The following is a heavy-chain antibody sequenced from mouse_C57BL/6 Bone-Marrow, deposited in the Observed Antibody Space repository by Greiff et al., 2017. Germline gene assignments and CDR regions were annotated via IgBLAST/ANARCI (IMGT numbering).Heavy chain of an antibody. CDR2: IDPSDSYT. Sequence: VQLQQPGAELVKPGASVKLSCKASGYTFTSYWMQWVKQRPGQGLEWIGEIDPSDSYTNYNQKFKGKATLTVDTSSSTAYMQLSSLTSEDAAVYYCARWLLRGFAYWGQGTLVTVSA. CDR1: GYTFTSYW. CDR3: ARWLLRGFAY. J-gene: IGHJ3*01. D-gene: IGHD2-3*01. V-gene: IGHV1-50*01.